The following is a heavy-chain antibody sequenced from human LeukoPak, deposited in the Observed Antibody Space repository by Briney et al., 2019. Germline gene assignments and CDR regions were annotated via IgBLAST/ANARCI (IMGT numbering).Heavy chain of an antibody. V-gene: IGHV4-38-2*02. J-gene: IGHJ4*02. CDR1: GYSISTGYY. CDR3: ARDQFYYDILTGPSIYYFDY. CDR2: FYHGGST. Sequence: ASETLSLTCTVSGYSISTGYYWDWIRQPPGKGLEWIGTFYHGGSTYYNPSLKSRVTISVDTSKNQFSLKLSSVTAADTAVYYCARDQFYYDILTGPSIYYFDYWGQGTLVTVSS. D-gene: IGHD3-9*01.